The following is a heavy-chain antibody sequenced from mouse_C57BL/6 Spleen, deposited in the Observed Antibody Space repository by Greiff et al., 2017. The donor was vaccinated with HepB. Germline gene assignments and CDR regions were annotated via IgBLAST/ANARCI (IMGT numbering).Heavy chain of an antibody. Sequence: VMLVESGGGLVKPGGSLKLSCAASGFTFSSYAMSWVRQTPEKRLEWVATISDGGSYTYYPDNVKGRFTISRDNAKNNLYLQMSHLKSEDTAMYYCARDYYGSSSWFAYWGQGTLVTVSA. J-gene: IGHJ3*01. CDR2: ISDGGSYT. V-gene: IGHV5-4*01. D-gene: IGHD1-1*01. CDR3: ARDYYGSSSWFAY. CDR1: GFTFSSYA.